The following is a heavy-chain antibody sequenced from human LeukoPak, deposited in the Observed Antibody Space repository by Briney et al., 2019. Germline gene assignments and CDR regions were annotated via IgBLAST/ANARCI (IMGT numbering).Heavy chain of an antibody. Sequence: SETLSLTCTVSSGSMSRSSYYWGWIRQPPGKGLEWIASMYYSGSTYYNPSLKSRVTISVDTSKNQFSLKLSSVTAADTAVYYCARIPAHYYYGSGSSSSDAFDIWGQGTMVTVSS. CDR1: SGSMSRSSYY. CDR2: MYYSGST. CDR3: ARIPAHYYYGSGSSSSDAFDI. V-gene: IGHV4-39*07. J-gene: IGHJ3*02. D-gene: IGHD3-10*01.